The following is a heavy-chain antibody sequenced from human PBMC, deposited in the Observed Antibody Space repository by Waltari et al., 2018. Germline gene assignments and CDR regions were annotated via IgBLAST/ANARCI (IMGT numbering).Heavy chain of an antibody. CDR1: GYTFTSYA. CDR3: ASRSWDATVATGGAFDI. CDR2: INAGNGNT. J-gene: IGHJ3*02. Sequence: QVQLVQSGAEVKKPGASVKVSCKASGYTFTSYAMHWVRQAPGQRLEWMGWINAGNGNTKYSQKFQGRVTITRDTSASTAYMELSSLRSEDTAVYYCASRSWDATVATGGAFDIWGQGTMVTVSS. V-gene: IGHV1-3*01. D-gene: IGHD4-17*01.